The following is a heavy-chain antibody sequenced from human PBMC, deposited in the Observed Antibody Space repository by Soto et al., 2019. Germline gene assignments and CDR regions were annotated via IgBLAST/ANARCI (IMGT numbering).Heavy chain of an antibody. D-gene: IGHD7-27*01. CDR2: ISVHNGNT. J-gene: IGHJ4*02. Sequence: QVQLVQSGAEVKKPGASVKVSCKASGYTFTSYGIRWVRQAPGQGLEWMGWISVHNGNTKYAQKPQGRVTMTTDTTTSTAYMEVRSLRSDDTAVYYCARDLNLGLGDYWGQGTLVTVSS. CDR1: GYTFTSYG. V-gene: IGHV1-18*01. CDR3: ARDLNLGLGDY.